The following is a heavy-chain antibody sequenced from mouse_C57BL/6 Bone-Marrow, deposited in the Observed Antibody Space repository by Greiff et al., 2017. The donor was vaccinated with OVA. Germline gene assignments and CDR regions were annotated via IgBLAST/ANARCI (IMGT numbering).Heavy chain of an antibody. J-gene: IGHJ3*01. CDR1: GFTFSDYY. Sequence: EVNLVESGGGLVQPGGSLKLSCAASGFTFSDYYMYWVRQTPEKRLEWVAYISNGGGSTYYPDTVKGRFTISRDNAKNTLYLQMSRLKSEDTAMYYCARQAWFAYWGQGTLVTVSA. V-gene: IGHV5-12*01. CDR2: ISNGGGST. CDR3: ARQAWFAY.